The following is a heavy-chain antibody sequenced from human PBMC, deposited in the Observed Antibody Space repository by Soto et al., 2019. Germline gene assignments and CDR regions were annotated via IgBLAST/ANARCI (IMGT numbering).Heavy chain of an antibody. J-gene: IGHJ6*02. Sequence: QVQLQQWGAGLLKPSETLSLTCAVYGGSFSGYYWSWIRQPPGKGLEWIGETNHNGSTNYNPSLKRRVTISVNTSKNQFSLKLSSVTAADTAVYYCARGDTAMVTWTYYYYGMDVWGQGTTVTVSS. CDR1: GGSFSGYY. D-gene: IGHD5-18*01. CDR2: TNHNGST. CDR3: ARGDTAMVTWTYYYYGMDV. V-gene: IGHV4-34*01.